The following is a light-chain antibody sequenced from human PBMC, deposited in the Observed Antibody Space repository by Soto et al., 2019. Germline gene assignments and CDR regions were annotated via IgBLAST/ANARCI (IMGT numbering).Light chain of an antibody. J-gene: IGKJ1*01. CDR2: KAS. V-gene: IGKV1-5*03. CDR3: QQYNSYSPWT. Sequence: DIQMTQSPSTLAASVGDRVTITCRASQSISSWLAWYQQKPGKAPKLLIYKASSLESGVPSRFSGSGSGTEFTLTIRSLQPDDFATYYCQQYNSYSPWTFGQGTTGDIK. CDR1: QSISSW.